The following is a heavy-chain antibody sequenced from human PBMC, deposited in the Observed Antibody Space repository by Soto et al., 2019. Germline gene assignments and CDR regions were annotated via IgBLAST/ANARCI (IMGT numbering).Heavy chain of an antibody. D-gene: IGHD6-19*01. Sequence: SQTLSLTCVISGDSVSSNSAAWNWIRQSPSRGLEWLGRTYYRSKWYNDYAVSVKSRITINPDTSRNQFSLQLNSVTPEDTAVYYCARHHGSGWYGNWFDPWGQGTLVTVSS. CDR3: ARHHGSGWYGNWFDP. CDR1: GDSVSSNSAA. CDR2: TYYRSKWYN. J-gene: IGHJ5*02. V-gene: IGHV6-1*01.